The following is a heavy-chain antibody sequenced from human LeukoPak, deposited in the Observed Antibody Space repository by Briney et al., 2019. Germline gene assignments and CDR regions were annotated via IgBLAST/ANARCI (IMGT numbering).Heavy chain of an antibody. Sequence: PGRSLRLSCAASGFTFDDYAMYWVRQAPGKGLEWVSGISWNSGSIAYADSVKGRFTISRDNAKNSLYLQMNSLRAEDTAVYYCAREAVTTGYYYYYYMDVWGKGTTVTVSS. J-gene: IGHJ6*03. CDR2: ISWNSGSI. CDR3: AREAVTTGYYYYYYMDV. D-gene: IGHD4-11*01. V-gene: IGHV3-9*01. CDR1: GFTFDDYA.